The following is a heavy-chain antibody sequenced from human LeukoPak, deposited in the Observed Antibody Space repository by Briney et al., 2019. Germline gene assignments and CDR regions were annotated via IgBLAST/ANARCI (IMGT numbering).Heavy chain of an antibody. J-gene: IGHJ4*02. Sequence: PSQTLSLTCTVSGGSISSGGYYWSWIRQHPGQGLEWIGYIHYTGSTYYNPSLQSRVTISIDTSKNQFSLKVSSVTAADTAVYYCARMGDGCNRRDFDSWGQGTLVSVSS. CDR2: IHYTGST. CDR3: ARMGDGCNRRDFDS. V-gene: IGHV4-31*03. CDR1: GGSISSGGYY. D-gene: IGHD5-24*01.